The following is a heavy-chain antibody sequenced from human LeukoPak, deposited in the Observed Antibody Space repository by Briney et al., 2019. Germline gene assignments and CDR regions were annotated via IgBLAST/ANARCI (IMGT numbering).Heavy chain of an antibody. J-gene: IGHJ4*02. CDR2: ISGSGGST. V-gene: IGHV3-23*01. CDR3: AKGGVIVVVITNFFDY. Sequence: GGTLRLSCAASGFTFSSYGMSWVRQAPGKGLEWVSAISGSGGSTYYADSVKGRFTISRDNSKNTLYLQMNSLRAEDTAVYYCAKGGVIVVVITNFFDYWGQGTLVTVSS. D-gene: IGHD3-22*01. CDR1: GFTFSSYG.